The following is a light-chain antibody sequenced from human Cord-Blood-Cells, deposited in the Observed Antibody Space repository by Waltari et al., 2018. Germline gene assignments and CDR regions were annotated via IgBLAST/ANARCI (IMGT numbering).Light chain of an antibody. CDR1: RGRIARNY. V-gene: IGLV6-57*01. J-gene: IGLJ2*01. CDR2: YDN. CDR3: QSYDSSNVV. Sequence: NFMLTQPHSVSESPGQTVTISCTRSRGRIARNYVQWYQQRPGSSPTTVIYYDNQRPSGLPDRFSGAIDSSSNSASLTISGLKTEDEADYYCQSYDSSNVVFGGGTKLTVL.